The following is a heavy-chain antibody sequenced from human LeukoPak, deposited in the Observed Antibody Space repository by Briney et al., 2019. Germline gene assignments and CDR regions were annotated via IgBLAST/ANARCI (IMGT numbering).Heavy chain of an antibody. Sequence: SETLSLTCTVSGGSISSYYWSWIRQAPGKGLEWIGYIYYSGSTNYNPSLQSRVTISVDTSKNQFSLKLSSVTAADTAVYYCARTNSGTYYSVDYWGQGTLVTVSS. V-gene: IGHV4-59*08. CDR3: ARTNSGTYYSVDY. CDR2: IYYSGST. J-gene: IGHJ4*02. D-gene: IGHD1-26*01. CDR1: GGSISSYY.